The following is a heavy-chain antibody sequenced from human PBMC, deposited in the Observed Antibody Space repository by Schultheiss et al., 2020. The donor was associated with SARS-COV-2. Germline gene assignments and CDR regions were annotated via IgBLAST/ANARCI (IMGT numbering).Heavy chain of an antibody. CDR1: GFTFSGSA. CDR3: TRAHPYDYVWGSYPQSPGNFDY. D-gene: IGHD3-16*02. Sequence: GESLKISCAASGFTFSGSAMHWVRQASGKGLEWVGRIRSKANSYATAYAASVKGRFTISRDDSKNTAYLQMNSLKTEDTAVYYCTRAHPYDYVWGSYPQSPGNFDYWGQGTLVTVSS. CDR2: IRSKANSYAT. V-gene: IGHV3-73*01. J-gene: IGHJ4*02.